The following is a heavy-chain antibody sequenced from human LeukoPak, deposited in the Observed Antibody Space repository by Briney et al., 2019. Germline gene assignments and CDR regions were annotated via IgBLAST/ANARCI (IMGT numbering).Heavy chain of an antibody. V-gene: IGHV4-39*01. D-gene: IGHD2/OR15-2a*01. CDR2: INYSGIT. J-gene: IGHJ4*02. CDR3: ASLSDY. Sequence: SETLSLTCTVSGCAISNYNFYWGWIRQSPGKGLEWIGSINYSGITYYNPALKSRVTISLDTSKTQFSLKLRSVTAADTAVYYCASLSDYWSQGTLVTVSS. CDR1: GCAISNYNFY.